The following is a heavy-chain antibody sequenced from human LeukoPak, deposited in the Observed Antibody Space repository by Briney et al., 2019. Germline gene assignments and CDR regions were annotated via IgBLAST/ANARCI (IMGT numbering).Heavy chain of an antibody. CDR1: VFTFSGSA. V-gene: IGHV3-73*01. Sequence: GGTLRLSCAASVFTFSGSAMHWVRQASGKGGEWVGRIRGKANSYATAYAASVKGRFTISRDDSKNTAYLQMNSLKTEDTAVYYCTREDPYETGEPNWFDPWGQGTLVTVSS. J-gene: IGHJ5*02. CDR2: IRGKANSYAT. D-gene: IGHD5-12*01. CDR3: TREDPYETGEPNWFDP.